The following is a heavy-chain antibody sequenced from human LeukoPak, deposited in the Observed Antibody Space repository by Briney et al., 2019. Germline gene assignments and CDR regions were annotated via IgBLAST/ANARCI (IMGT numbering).Heavy chain of an antibody. Sequence: GGSLRLSCAASGFTFSSYSMNWVRQAPGKGLEWVSSISIRSSYIYYADSVKGRFTISRDNAKNSRYLQMNSLRAEDTAGYYCTRARTTVSSSGYHAPTEFQPSGASTLVTVSS. CDR2: ISIRSSYI. CDR3: TRARTTVSSSGYHAPTEFQP. J-gene: IGHJ1*01. V-gene: IGHV3-21*01. CDR1: GFTFSSYS. D-gene: IGHD3-22*01.